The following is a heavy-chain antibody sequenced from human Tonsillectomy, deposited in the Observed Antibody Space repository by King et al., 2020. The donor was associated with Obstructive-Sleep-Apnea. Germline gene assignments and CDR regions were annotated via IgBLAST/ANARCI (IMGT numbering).Heavy chain of an antibody. D-gene: IGHD5-18*01. J-gene: IGHJ3*02. CDR2: IYYSGST. CDR1: GGSISSSSYY. V-gene: IGHV4-39*07. Sequence: QLQESGPGLVKPSETLSLTCTVSGGSISSSSYYWGWIRQPPGKGLEWIGSIYYSGSTYYNPSLKSRVTISVDTSKNQFSLNLSSVTAADTAVYYCARGDRGYSYGSAFDIWGQGTMVTVSS. CDR3: ARGDRGYSYGSAFDI.